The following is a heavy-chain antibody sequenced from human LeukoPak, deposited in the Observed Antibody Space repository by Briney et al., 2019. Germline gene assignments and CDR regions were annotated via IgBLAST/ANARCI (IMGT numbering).Heavy chain of an antibody. Sequence: GGSLRLSCAASGFTFSSYWMHWVRQAPGKGLVWVSRINSDGSGTTYADSVKGRFTISRDNAKNTLYLQMNSLRAEDTAVYYRAREFYCTSASCHDYWGQGTLVTVSS. CDR3: AREFYCTSASCHDY. D-gene: IGHD2-2*01. CDR1: GFTFSSYW. J-gene: IGHJ4*02. CDR2: INSDGSGT. V-gene: IGHV3-74*01.